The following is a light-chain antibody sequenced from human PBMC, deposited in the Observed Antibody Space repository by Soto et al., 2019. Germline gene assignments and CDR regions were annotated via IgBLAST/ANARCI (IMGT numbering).Light chain of an antibody. V-gene: IGKV3-20*01. Sequence: EIVLTQSPGTLSLSPGERATLSCRASQSVRSNYLAWYQQKPGQAPSLLIYGASTRATGIPDRFSGSGSGTDFTLTITRLEPEDFAVYYCHQYGISPGTFGQGTKREIK. CDR3: HQYGISPGT. CDR2: GAS. CDR1: QSVRSNY. J-gene: IGKJ2*01.